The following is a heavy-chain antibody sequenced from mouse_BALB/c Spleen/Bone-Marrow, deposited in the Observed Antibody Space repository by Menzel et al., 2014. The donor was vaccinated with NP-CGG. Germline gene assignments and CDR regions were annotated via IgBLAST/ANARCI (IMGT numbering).Heavy chain of an antibody. CDR3: ARHSSYAWYFDF. Sequence: VQLQQSGSVLVRPGASVKLSCKASGYTFTSSWIHRAKLRPGQGLEWIGEIHPNSGNTNYNEKFKGKATLTVDTSSSTAYVDLNSLTSEDSAVYYCARHSSYAWYFDFWGQGTTLTVSS. V-gene: IGHV1S130*01. CDR2: IHPNSGNT. D-gene: IGHD1-1*01. J-gene: IGHJ2*01. CDR1: GYTFTSSW.